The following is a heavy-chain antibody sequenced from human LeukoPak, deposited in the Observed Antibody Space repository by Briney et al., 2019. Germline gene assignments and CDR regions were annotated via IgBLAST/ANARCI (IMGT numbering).Heavy chain of an antibody. Sequence: GRSLRLSCAASGFTSSSYDMHWVRQATGKGLEWVSAIGTAGDTYYPGSVKGRFTISRENAKNSLYLQMNSLRAGDTAVYYCARGGDRYCSGGSCQNWFDPWGQGTLVTVSS. CDR1: GFTSSSYD. CDR3: ARGGDRYCSGGSCQNWFDP. CDR2: IGTAGDT. J-gene: IGHJ5*02. V-gene: IGHV3-13*01. D-gene: IGHD2-15*01.